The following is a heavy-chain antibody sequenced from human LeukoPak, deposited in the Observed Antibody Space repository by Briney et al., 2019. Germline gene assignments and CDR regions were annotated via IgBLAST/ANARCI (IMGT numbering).Heavy chain of an antibody. CDR2: INPKNGGT. J-gene: IGHJ5*01. D-gene: IGHD2/OR15-2a*01. CDR1: GYTFIDFY. Sequence: AASVNVSRKASGYTFIDFYMHWVRQPPGQGLEWMGWINPKNGGTNYAQKFQGRVTMTTDTSISTAYMELIRLRSDDTAAYYFARVSSTTYMDWFDPWGRGTLVTVSS. CDR3: ARVSSTTYMDWFDP. V-gene: IGHV1-2*02.